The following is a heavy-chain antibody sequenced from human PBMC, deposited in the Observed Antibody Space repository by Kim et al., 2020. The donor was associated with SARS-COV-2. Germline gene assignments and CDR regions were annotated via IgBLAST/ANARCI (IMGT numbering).Heavy chain of an antibody. D-gene: IGHD2-2*01. Sequence: NTKDSQKFQGRVTITKDTTASTAYMELSSLRSEDTAVYYCARDRYDYVGYWGQGTLVTVSS. J-gene: IGHJ4*02. V-gene: IGHV1-3*01. CDR3: ARDRYDYVGY. CDR2: NT.